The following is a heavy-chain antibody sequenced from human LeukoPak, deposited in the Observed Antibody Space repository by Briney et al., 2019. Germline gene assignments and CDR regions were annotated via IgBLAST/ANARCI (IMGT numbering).Heavy chain of an antibody. Sequence: ASVKVSCKASGYTFTDSFMHWVRQAPGQGLEWIGWINPNSGGTSNAQKFQGRVTMTRDTSISTAYMELSRLRSDDTAVYYCARLIGRQNNYDSSGYLDYWGQGTLVSVSS. CDR2: INPNSGGT. J-gene: IGHJ4*02. CDR3: ARLIGRQNNYDSSGYLDY. D-gene: IGHD3-22*01. V-gene: IGHV1-2*02. CDR1: GYTFTDSF.